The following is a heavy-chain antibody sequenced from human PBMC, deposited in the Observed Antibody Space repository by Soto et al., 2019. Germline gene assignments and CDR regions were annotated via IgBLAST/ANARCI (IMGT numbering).Heavy chain of an antibody. Sequence: SETLSLTCAVYGASLSDNYCNWLRQPPGKGLEWIGGSNHSGNTYYNPSLRSRVTISIDTSKNQLSLNLRSVSAADTAVYYCARGRGEFDVWGQGTTVTVSS. J-gene: IGHJ6*02. CDR3: ARGRGEFDV. CDR1: GASLSDNY. D-gene: IGHD3-16*01. CDR2: SNHSGNT. V-gene: IGHV4-34*01.